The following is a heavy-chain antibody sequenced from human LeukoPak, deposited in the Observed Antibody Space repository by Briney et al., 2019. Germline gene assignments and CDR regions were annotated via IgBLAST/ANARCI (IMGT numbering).Heavy chain of an antibody. CDR3: ARGDTMVRGVIKAYYYYYMDV. V-gene: IGHV3-7*01. CDR2: IKQDGSEK. J-gene: IGHJ6*03. Sequence: GGSLRLSCTASGLSFSNAWMSWVRQAPGKGLEWVANIKQDGSEKYYVDSVKGRFTISRDNAKNSLYLQMNSLRAEDTAVYYCARGDTMVRGVIKAYYYYYMDVWGKGTTVTVSS. D-gene: IGHD3-10*01. CDR1: GLSFSNAW.